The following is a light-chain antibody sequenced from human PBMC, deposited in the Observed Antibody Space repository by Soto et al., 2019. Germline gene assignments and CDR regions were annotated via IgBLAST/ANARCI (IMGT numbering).Light chain of an antibody. V-gene: IGKV3-20*01. J-gene: IGKJ4*01. CDR1: QSVSSTY. Sequence: EIVLTQSPGTLSLSPGERATLSCRASQSVSSTYLAWYQQKPGQAPRLLIYDASSRATGIPDRFSGSGSGTDFTLTISRLEPEDFAVYYCQHYGSLVLTFGGGTKVEIK. CDR3: QHYGSLVLT. CDR2: DAS.